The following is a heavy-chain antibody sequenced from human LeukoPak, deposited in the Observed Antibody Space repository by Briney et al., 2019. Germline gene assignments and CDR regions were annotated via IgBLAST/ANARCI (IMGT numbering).Heavy chain of an antibody. V-gene: IGHV3-7*01. CDR1: ECTFSSHW. D-gene: IGHD6-19*01. Sequence: PGGSLRLSCAASECTFSSHWMNRVREAPGKGLEWVGNIKEDGSENYYAGSVKGRFTISRDNAKNSLYLQMNTLTADDTAVYYCARGGWNIAVWGQGTLVTVSS. CDR3: ARGGWNIAV. J-gene: IGHJ4*02. CDR2: IKEDGSEN.